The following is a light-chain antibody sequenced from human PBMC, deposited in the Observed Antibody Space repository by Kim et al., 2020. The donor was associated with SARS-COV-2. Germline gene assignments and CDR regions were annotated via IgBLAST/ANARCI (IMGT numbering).Light chain of an antibody. V-gene: IGKV3-11*01. CDR1: QSVSSY. CDR2: DAS. Sequence: EIVLTQSPATLSLSPGERATLSCRASQSVSSYLAWYQQKAGQAPRLLISDASNRATGIPARFSGSGSGTDFTLTISSLEPEDFAVYYCQQRSDWPLTFGGGTKVDIK. J-gene: IGKJ4*01. CDR3: QQRSDWPLT.